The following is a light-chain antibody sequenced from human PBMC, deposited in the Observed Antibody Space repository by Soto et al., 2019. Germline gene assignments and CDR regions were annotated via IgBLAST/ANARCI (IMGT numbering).Light chain of an antibody. CDR1: SSNIGAGYD. J-gene: IGLJ3*02. CDR3: SSYTDRSTNTWV. CDR2: GNN. V-gene: IGLV1-40*01. Sequence: QSVLTQPPSVSGAPGQRVTISCTGSSSNIGAGYDVHWYQQLPGTAPQLLIYGNNNRPSGVSYRFSGSKSGNTASLTISGLQAEDEADYYCSSYTDRSTNTWVFGGGTKLTVL.